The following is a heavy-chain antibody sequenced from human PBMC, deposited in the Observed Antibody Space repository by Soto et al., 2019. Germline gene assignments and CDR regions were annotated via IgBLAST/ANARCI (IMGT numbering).Heavy chain of an antibody. D-gene: IGHD4-17*01. CDR3: AIIGRLNYGDYYIDY. CDR1: GGSISSSSYY. CDR2: IYYSGST. J-gene: IGHJ4*02. Sequence: QLQLQESGPGLVKPSETLSLTCTVSGGSISSSSYYWGWIRQPPGKGLEWIGSIYYSGSTYYNPSLKSRGTISGDTSKNPVSLKLRSVTAADSAVYYCAIIGRLNYGDYYIDYWGQGTLVTVSS. V-gene: IGHV4-39*01.